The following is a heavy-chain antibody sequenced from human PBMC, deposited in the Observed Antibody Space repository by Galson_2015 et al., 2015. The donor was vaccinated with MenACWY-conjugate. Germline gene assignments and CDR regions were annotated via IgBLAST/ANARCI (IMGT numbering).Heavy chain of an antibody. CDR2: INSDGSST. J-gene: IGHJ4*02. D-gene: IGHD5-24*01. CDR3: ARVRDGYNRFDY. Sequence: GKGLVWVSRINSDGSSTSYADSVKGRFTISRDNAKNTLYLQMNSLRAEDTAVYYCARVRDGYNRFDYWGQGTLVTVSS. V-gene: IGHV3-74*01.